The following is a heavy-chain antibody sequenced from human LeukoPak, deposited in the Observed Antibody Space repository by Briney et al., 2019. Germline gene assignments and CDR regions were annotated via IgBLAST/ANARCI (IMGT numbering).Heavy chain of an antibody. CDR1: GFTFTRSS. CDR2: MEYTGDNE. Sequence: GGSLRLSCAASGFTFTRSSMHSVRQAPGKGLEWVAYMEYTGDNEWYADSVKGRFTISRDNSKNTLYLQMTSLRSDDTALYFCANRFCGCDCSVRDALSIWGQGTMVTVSS. V-gene: IGHV3-30*02. D-gene: IGHD2-21*02. CDR3: ANRFCGCDCSVRDALSI. J-gene: IGHJ3*02.